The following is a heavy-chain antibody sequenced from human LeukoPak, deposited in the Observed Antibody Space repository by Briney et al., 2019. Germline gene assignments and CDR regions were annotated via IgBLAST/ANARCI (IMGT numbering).Heavy chain of an antibody. J-gene: IGHJ4*02. Sequence: ASVKVSCKASGYTFTSYGISWVRQAPGQGLEWMGWISAYNGNTNYAQKLQGRVTMTTDTSTSTAYMELRSLRSDDTAVYYCARFRRSGYGDYPFDYWGQGTLVTVSS. CDR3: ARFRRSGYGDYPFDY. D-gene: IGHD4-17*01. CDR2: ISAYNGNT. CDR1: GYTFTSYG. V-gene: IGHV1-18*01.